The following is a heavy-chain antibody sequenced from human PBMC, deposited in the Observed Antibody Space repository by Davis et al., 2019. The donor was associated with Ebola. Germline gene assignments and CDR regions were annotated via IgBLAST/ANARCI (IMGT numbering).Heavy chain of an antibody. CDR2: ISYDGSNK. Sequence: PGGSLRLSCAASGFTFSSYSMNWVRQAPGKGLEWVAVISYDGSNKYYADSVKGRFTISRDNSKNTLYLQMNSLRAEDTAVYYCAKPLVGARDYYGMDVWGKGTTVTVSS. CDR1: GFTFSSYS. V-gene: IGHV3-30*18. D-gene: IGHD1-26*01. J-gene: IGHJ6*04. CDR3: AKPLVGARDYYGMDV.